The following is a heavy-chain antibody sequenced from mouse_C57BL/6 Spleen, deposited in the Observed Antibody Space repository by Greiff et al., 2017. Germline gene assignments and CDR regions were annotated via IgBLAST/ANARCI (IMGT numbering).Heavy chain of an antibody. D-gene: IGHD1-1*01. CDR1: GYTFTSYW. V-gene: IGHV1-69*01. CDR2: IDPSDSYT. J-gene: IGHJ3*01. CDR3: ARWDYYGSYACFAY. Sequence: VQLQQPGAELVMPGASVKLSCKASGYTFTSYWMHWVKQRPGQGLEWIGEIDPSDSYTNYNQKFKGKSTLTVDKSSSTAYMQLSSLTSEDSAVYYCARWDYYGSYACFAYWGQGTLVTVSA.